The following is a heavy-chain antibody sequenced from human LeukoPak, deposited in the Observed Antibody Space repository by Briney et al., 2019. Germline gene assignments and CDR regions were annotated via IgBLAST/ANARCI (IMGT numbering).Heavy chain of an antibody. V-gene: IGHV1-2*02. J-gene: IGHJ4*02. D-gene: IGHD6-13*01. CDR2: INPNSGGT. CDR1: GYTFTGYY. Sequence: AASVKVSCKASGYTFTGYYMHWVRQAPGQGLEWMGWINPNSGGTNYAQKFQGRVTLTRDTSISTAYMELSRLRSDDTAVYYCARDFGFGIAAAGDHYWGQGTLVTVSS. CDR3: ARDFGFGIAAAGDHY.